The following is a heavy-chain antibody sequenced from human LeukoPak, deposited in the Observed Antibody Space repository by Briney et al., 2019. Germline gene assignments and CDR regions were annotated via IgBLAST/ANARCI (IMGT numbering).Heavy chain of an antibody. V-gene: IGHV4-59*01. Sequence: SETLSLTCTVSGGSISSYYWSWIRQPPGKGLEWIGYIYYSGSTNYNPSLKSRVTISVDTSKNQFSLKLSSVTAADTAVYYCARAIKHNYYYYGMDVWGQGTTVTVSS. CDR1: GGSISSYY. CDR3: ARAIKHNYYYYGMDV. CDR2: IYYSGST. J-gene: IGHJ6*02.